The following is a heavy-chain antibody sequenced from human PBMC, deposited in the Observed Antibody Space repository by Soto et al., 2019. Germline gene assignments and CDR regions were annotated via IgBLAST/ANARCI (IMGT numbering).Heavy chain of an antibody. J-gene: IGHJ6*02. CDR2: IYYSGST. Sequence: SATLSLTCPVLCPSIISYYWSWIEEPPWEGLEWIGYIYYSGSTNYNPSLKSRVTISVDTSKNQFSLKLSSVTAADTAVYYCARGIGSDFWSGYYIYYGMDVWGQGTTVT. V-gene: IGHV4-59*01. D-gene: IGHD3-3*01. CDR1: CPSIISYY. CDR3: ARGIGSDFWSGYYIYYGMDV.